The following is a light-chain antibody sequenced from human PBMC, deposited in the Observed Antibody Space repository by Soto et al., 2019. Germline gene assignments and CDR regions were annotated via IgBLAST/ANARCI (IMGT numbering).Light chain of an antibody. V-gene: IGKV3-20*01. CDR3: QQYGTSPWT. Sequence: VLTLSPITLPLYPGEGATRSCGASQTISTTYLAWYQQKPGQAPRLLIYGASNRASGVPDRFRGSGSGTDFSLIISRLEPEDFAVYYCQQYGTSPWTFGQGTNVDIK. J-gene: IGKJ1*01. CDR1: QTISTTY. CDR2: GAS.